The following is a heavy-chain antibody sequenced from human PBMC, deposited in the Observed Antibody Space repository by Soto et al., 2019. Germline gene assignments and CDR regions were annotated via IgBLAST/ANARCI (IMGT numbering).Heavy chain of an antibody. D-gene: IGHD3-9*01. Sequence: SLRLSCAASGFTFSSYSMNWVRQAPGKGLEWVSSISSSSSYIYYADSVKGRFTISRDNAKNSLYLQMNSLRAEDTAVYYCARDGGYDILTGYRPAYYYYYGMDVWGQGTTVTVSS. CDR3: ARDGGYDILTGYRPAYYYYYGMDV. J-gene: IGHJ6*02. CDR1: GFTFSSYS. CDR2: ISSSSSYI. V-gene: IGHV3-21*01.